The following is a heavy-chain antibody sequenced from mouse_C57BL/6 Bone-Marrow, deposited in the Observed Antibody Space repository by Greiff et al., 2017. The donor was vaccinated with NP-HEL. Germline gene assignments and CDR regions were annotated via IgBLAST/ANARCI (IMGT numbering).Heavy chain of an antibody. CDR3: AREDYSNYFTLIYFDY. Sequence: VQLQQSVAELVRPGASVKLSCTASGFNIKNTYMHWVKQRPEQGLEWIGRIDPANGNTKYAPKFQGKATITADTSSNTAYLQLSSLTSEDTAIYYCAREDYSNYFTLIYFDYWGQGTTLTVSS. D-gene: IGHD2-5*01. V-gene: IGHV14-3*01. CDR2: IDPANGNT. J-gene: IGHJ2*01. CDR1: GFNIKNTY.